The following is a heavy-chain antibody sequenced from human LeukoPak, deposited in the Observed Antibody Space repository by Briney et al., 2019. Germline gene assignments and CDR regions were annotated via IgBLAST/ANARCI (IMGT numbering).Heavy chain of an antibody. V-gene: IGHV4-31*03. CDR1: GGSISSGGYY. Sequence: SQTLSLTCTVSGGSISSGGYYWSWIRQHPGKGLEWLGYIYYSGSTYYNPSLKSRVTISVDTSKNQFSLKLSSVTAADTAVYYCARERYYYDSSGYLNYYYYYGMDVWGQGTTVTVSS. CDR2: IYYSGST. D-gene: IGHD3-22*01. CDR3: ARERYYYDSSGYLNYYYYYGMDV. J-gene: IGHJ6*02.